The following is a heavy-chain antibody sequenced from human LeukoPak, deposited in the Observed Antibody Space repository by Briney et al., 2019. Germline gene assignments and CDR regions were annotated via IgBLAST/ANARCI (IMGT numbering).Heavy chain of an antibody. CDR3: AKDLSPGAGYDWLPGYYYYGMDV. CDR1: GYSFTSYY. Sequence: GASVKVSCKASGYSFTSYYMHWVRQAPGQGLEWMGIINPSGGSTSYAQKFQGRVTMTRDTSTSTAYMELSSLRSEDTAVYYCAKDLSPGAGYDWLPGYYYYGMDVWGQGTTVTVSS. CDR2: INPSGGST. J-gene: IGHJ6*02. D-gene: IGHD3-16*01. V-gene: IGHV1-46*01.